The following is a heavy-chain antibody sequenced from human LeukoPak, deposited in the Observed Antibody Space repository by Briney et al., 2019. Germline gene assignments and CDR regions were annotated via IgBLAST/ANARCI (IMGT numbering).Heavy chain of an antibody. CDR3: ARGRDYYDSSGYYPVTFDY. Sequence: GGSLRLSCAASGFTFSSYAMHWVRQAPGKGLEWVAVISYDGSNKYYADSVKGRFTISRDNSKNTLYLQMNSLRAEDTAVYYCARGRDYYDSSGYYPVTFDYWGPGTLVTVSS. V-gene: IGHV3-30*04. CDR2: ISYDGSNK. D-gene: IGHD3-22*01. CDR1: GFTFSSYA. J-gene: IGHJ4*02.